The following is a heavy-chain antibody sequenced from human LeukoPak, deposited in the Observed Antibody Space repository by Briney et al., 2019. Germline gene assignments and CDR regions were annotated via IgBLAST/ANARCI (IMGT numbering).Heavy chain of an antibody. CDR1: GGSISSSNW. CDR3: ARGVVAAPQTFDY. J-gene: IGHJ4*02. V-gene: IGHV4-4*02. CDR2: IYHSGST. D-gene: IGHD2-15*01. Sequence: PSETLSLTCAVSGGSISSSNWWTWVRQPPGKGLEWIGEIYHSGSTNYNPSLKSRVTISVDTSKNQFSLKLTSVTAADTAVYYCARGVVAAPQTFDYWGQGTLVTVSS.